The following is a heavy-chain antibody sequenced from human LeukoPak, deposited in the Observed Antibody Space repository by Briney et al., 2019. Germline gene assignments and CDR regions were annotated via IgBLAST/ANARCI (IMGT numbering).Heavy chain of an antibody. Sequence: SVKVSFKASGGTFSSYAISWVRQAPGQGLEWMGGIIPIFGTANYAQKFQGRVTITADESTSTAYMEPSSLRSEDTAVYYCARPHLAAAGTWRNWFDPWGQGTLVTVSS. CDR1: GGTFSSYA. J-gene: IGHJ5*02. V-gene: IGHV1-69*01. D-gene: IGHD6-13*01. CDR2: IIPIFGTA. CDR3: ARPHLAAAGTWRNWFDP.